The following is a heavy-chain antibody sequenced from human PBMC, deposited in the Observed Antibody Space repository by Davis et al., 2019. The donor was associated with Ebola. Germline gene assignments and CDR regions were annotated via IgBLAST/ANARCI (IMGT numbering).Heavy chain of an antibody. CDR1: GFTFSTYS. Sequence: GGSLRLSCAASGFTFSTYSMSWVRQAPGKALEWVSSISSDSDYIYYADSAKGRFTISRDNAKNSLFLQMNSLRAEDTAVYYCAKGGGTSSSDFRRTWGQGTLVTVSS. V-gene: IGHV3-21*01. J-gene: IGHJ5*02. CDR2: ISSDSDYI. CDR3: AKGGGTSSSDFRRT. D-gene: IGHD6-6*01.